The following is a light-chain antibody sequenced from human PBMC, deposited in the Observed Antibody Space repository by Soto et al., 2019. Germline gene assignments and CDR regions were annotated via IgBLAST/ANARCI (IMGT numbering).Light chain of an antibody. CDR3: QQANTVLPLT. J-gene: IGKJ4*01. CDR2: AAS. Sequence: DIQMTQSPSSVSASVGDRVTITCRASQGISNWLAWYQQKPGNAPKLLIYAASILQSGVPSRFSGTGSGTDFTLTLSSLQPEDFATYYRQQANTVLPLTFRGGTKVEIK. CDR1: QGISNW. V-gene: IGKV1-12*01.